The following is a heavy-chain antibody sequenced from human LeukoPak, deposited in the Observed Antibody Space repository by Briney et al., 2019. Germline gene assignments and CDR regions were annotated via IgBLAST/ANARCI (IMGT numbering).Heavy chain of an antibody. CDR2: ISGSGGST. J-gene: IGHJ4*02. CDR3: AKVIVGTTAFDY. V-gene: IGHV3-23*01. D-gene: IGHD1-26*01. Sequence: PGGSLRLSCAASGFTFKNFGMNWVRQAPGKGLEWVSGISGSGGSTFYADSVKGRFSVSRDNSKNTLYLQMNSLRVEDTAVYYCAKVIVGTTAFDYWGQGTLFTVSS. CDR1: GFTFKNFG.